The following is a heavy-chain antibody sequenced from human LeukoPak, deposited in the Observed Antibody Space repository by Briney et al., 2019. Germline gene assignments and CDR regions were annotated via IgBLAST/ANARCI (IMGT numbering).Heavy chain of an antibody. CDR3: AREGGPGSSSGDYYYYYMDV. CDR2: IIPIFGTA. D-gene: IGHD6-6*01. Sequence: ASVKVSCKASGGTFSSYAISWVRQAPGQGLEWMGGIIPIFGTANYAQKFQGRVTITADKSTSTAYMELSSLRSEDTAVYYCAREGGPGSSSGDYYYYYMDVWGKGTTVTVSS. CDR1: GGTFSSYA. V-gene: IGHV1-69*06. J-gene: IGHJ6*03.